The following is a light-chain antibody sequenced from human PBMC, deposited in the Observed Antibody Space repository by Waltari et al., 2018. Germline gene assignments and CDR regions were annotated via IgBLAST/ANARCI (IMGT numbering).Light chain of an antibody. CDR1: NIGSKS. V-gene: IGLV3-21*04. Sequence: SYVVTQSPSVSVAPGETARITCGGDNIGSKSVHWYQQRPGQAPVLVIPYDKDRPSGIPGRFSGSKAGNTATLTISWVEADDEADYYCLVWHSTTDHHGVFGGGTKLTVL. J-gene: IGLJ2*01. CDR2: YDK. CDR3: LVWHSTTDHHGV.